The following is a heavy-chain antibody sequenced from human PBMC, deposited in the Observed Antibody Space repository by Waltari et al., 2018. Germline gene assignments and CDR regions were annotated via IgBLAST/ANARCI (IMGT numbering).Heavy chain of an antibody. D-gene: IGHD2-15*01. J-gene: IGHJ6*02. CDR2: ISSSSSTI. V-gene: IGHV3-48*04. CDR1: GFTFSSYS. CDR3: ARDHPDIVVFYYYGMDV. Sequence: EVQLVESGGGLVQPGGSLRLSCAASGFTFSSYSMNWVRQAPGKGREWVSYISSSSSTIYYADAVKGRFTISRDNAKNSLYLQMNSLRAEDTAVYYCARDHPDIVVFYYYGMDVWGQGTTVTVSS.